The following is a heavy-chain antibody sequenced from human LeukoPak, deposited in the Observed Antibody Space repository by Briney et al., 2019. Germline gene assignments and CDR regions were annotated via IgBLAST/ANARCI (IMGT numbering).Heavy chain of an antibody. Sequence: RPSETLSLTCTVSGGPISSSSYYWGWIRQPPGKGLEWIGSIYYGGSTYYNPSLKSRVTISVDTSKNQFSLRLSSVTAADTAVYYCASKTEASGSYGFDIWGQGTMVTVSS. CDR2: IYYGGST. J-gene: IGHJ3*02. CDR1: GGPISSSSYY. CDR3: ASKTEASGSYGFDI. V-gene: IGHV4-39*07. D-gene: IGHD1-26*01.